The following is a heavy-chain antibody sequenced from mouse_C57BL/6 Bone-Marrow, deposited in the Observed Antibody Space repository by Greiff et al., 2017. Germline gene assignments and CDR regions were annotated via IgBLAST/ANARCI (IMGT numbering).Heavy chain of an antibody. CDR2: INPGSGGT. CDR3: ARSIYYYGSSPDYFDY. Sequence: QVQLQESGAELVRPGTSVKVSCKASGYAFTNYLIEWVKQRPGQGLEWIGVINPGSGGTNYNEKFKGKATLTADKSSSTAYMQLSSLTSEDSAVYFCARSIYYYGSSPDYFDYWGQGTTLTVSS. D-gene: IGHD1-1*01. V-gene: IGHV1-54*01. J-gene: IGHJ2*01. CDR1: GYAFTNYL.